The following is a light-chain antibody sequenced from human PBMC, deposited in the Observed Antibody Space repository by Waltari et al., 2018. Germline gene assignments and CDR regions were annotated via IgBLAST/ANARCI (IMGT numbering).Light chain of an antibody. J-gene: IGLJ3*02. V-gene: IGLV2-23*02. CDR1: SSDVGSYKL. Sequence: QSALSQPASVSGSPGQSITISCTGTSSDVGSYKLVSWYQQHPGKVPKTIIFEVNKRPSGVSNRFSASKSGNTASLTIAGLQPEDEADYYCCSYASDITLVFGGGTKLTVL. CDR3: CSYASDITLV. CDR2: EVN.